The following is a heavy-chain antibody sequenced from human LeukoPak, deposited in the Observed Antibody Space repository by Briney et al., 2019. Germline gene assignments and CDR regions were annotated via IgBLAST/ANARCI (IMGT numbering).Heavy chain of an antibody. D-gene: IGHD3-22*01. CDR3: AREQRRITMIVVAFGAFDI. CDR2: IRYDGSNK. CDR1: GFTFSSYG. V-gene: IGHV3-30*02. J-gene: IGHJ3*02. Sequence: GGSLRLSCAASGFTFSSYGMHWVRQAPGKGLEWVAFIRYDGSNKYYADSVKGRFTISRDNSKNTLYLQMNSLRAEDTAVYYCAREQRRITMIVVAFGAFDIWGQGTMVTVSP.